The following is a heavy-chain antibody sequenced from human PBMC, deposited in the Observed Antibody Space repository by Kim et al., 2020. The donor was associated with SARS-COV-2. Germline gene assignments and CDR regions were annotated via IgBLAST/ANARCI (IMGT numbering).Heavy chain of an antibody. Sequence: SETLSLTCTVSGGSISSSSYYWGWIRQPPGKGLEWIGSIYYSGSTYYNPSLKSRVTISVDTSKNQFSLKLSSVTAADTAVYYCATPGYSSSWPLIYNWGQGTLVTVSS. D-gene: IGHD6-13*01. CDR3: ATPGYSSSWPLIYN. CDR1: GGSISSSSYY. J-gene: IGHJ4*02. V-gene: IGHV4-39*01. CDR2: IYYSGST.